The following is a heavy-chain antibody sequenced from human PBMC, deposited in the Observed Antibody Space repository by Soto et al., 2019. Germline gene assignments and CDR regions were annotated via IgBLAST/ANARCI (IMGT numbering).Heavy chain of an antibody. V-gene: IGHV3-33*01. J-gene: IGHJ4*02. Sequence: LRLSCAASGFTFSSYGMHWVRQAPGKGLEWVAVIWYDGSNKYYADSVKGRFTISRDNSKNTLYLQMNSLRAEDTAVYYCALSLGYYDSSGPQGGYWGQGTLVTVSS. CDR3: ALSLGYYDSSGPQGGY. CDR2: IWYDGSNK. D-gene: IGHD3-22*01. CDR1: GFTFSSYG.